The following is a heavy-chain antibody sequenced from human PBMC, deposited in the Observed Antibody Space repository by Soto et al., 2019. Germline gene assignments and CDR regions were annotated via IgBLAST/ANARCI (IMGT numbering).Heavy chain of an antibody. D-gene: IGHD1-1*01. CDR1: GGTFSSYA. J-gene: IGHJ2*01. CDR3: ARAVTTPLYFDL. CDR2: IIPIFGTA. V-gene: IGHV1-69*12. Sequence: QVQLVQSGAEVKKPGSSVKVSCKASGGTFSSYAISWVRQAPGHGLECMGGIIPIFGTANYAQKFQGRVTITADEGTLTAYMAPSRPRSADRDFYYCARAVTTPLYFDLWGRGTLVTASS.